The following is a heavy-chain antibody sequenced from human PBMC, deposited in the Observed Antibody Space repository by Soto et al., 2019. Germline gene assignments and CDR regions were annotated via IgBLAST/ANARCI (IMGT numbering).Heavy chain of an antibody. Sequence: QVQLVESGGGVVQPGRSLRLSCAASGFTFSSYAMHWVRQAPGKGLEWVAVIAYDGSNKYYADSVKGRFTISRDNSKNTLYLQMNSLRAEDTAVYYCASDRLPHYYDSSGYYSFYWGQGTLVTVSS. D-gene: IGHD3-22*01. V-gene: IGHV3-30-3*01. J-gene: IGHJ4*02. CDR3: ASDRLPHYYDSSGYYSFY. CDR2: IAYDGSNK. CDR1: GFTFSSYA.